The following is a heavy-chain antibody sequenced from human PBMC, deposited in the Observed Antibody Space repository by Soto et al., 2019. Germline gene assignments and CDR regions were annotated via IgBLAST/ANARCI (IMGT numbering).Heavy chain of an antibody. CDR2: IKSKSDGGTT. CDR3: TTAHASFDF. CDR1: GFTFSNAW. V-gene: IGHV3-15*01. Sequence: GGSLRLSCAASGFTFSNAWMSWVRQAPGKGLEWVSRIKSKSDGGTTDDAAPVKARFTISRDDSKNTLYLQMNSLNTEDTAVYYCTTAHASFDFWGQGTLVTVSS. J-gene: IGHJ4*02.